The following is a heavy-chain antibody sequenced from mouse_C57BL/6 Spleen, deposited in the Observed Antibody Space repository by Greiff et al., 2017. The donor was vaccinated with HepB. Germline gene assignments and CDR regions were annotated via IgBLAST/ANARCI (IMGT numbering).Heavy chain of an antibody. D-gene: IGHD2-5*01. CDR2: IDPSDSET. J-gene: IGHJ3*01. CDR3: ARGYYSNYEGFAY. V-gene: IGHV1-52*01. CDR1: GYTFTSYW. Sequence: VQLQQPGAELVRPGSSVKLSCKASGYTFTSYWMHWVKQRPIQGLEWIGNIDPSDSETHYNQKFKDKATLTVDKSSSTAYMQLSSLTSEDSAVYYWARGYYSNYEGFAYWGQGTLVTVSA.